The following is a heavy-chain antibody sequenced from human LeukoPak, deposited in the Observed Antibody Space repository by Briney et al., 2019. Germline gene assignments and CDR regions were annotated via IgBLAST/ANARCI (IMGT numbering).Heavy chain of an antibody. CDR2: IRYDGSFK. CDR3: AKDDAYLQYDD. V-gene: IGHV3-30*02. CDR1: GFTFSDYG. J-gene: IGHJ4*02. Sequence: GGSLRLSCAASGFTFSDYGLHWVRQAPGKGLEWVAFIRYDGSFKYYADSVKGRFTVSRDNSKNMVFLQMNSLSAEDTAIYYCAKDDAYLQYDDWGQGTLVTVSS. D-gene: IGHD5-24*01.